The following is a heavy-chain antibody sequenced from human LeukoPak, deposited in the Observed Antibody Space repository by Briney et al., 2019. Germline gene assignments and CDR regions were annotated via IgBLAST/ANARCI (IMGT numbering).Heavy chain of an antibody. D-gene: IGHD2-2*01. Sequence: SETLSLTCAVYGGSFSGYYWSWIRQPPGKGLEWIGEINHSGSTNYNPSLKSRVTISVDTSKNQFSLKLSSVTAADTAVYYCARGVDCSRTSCYPGNWFDPWGQGTLVTVSS. CDR1: GGSFSGYY. CDR3: ARGVDCSRTSCYPGNWFDP. J-gene: IGHJ5*02. CDR2: INHSGST. V-gene: IGHV4-34*01.